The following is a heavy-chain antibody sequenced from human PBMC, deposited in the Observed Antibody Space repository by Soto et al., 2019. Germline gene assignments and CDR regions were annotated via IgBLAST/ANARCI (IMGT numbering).Heavy chain of an antibody. V-gene: IGHV4-31*03. J-gene: IGHJ5*02. D-gene: IGHD2-15*01. Sequence: QVQLQESGPGLVKPSQTLSLTCIVSGGSISSGAYYWSWIRQHPGKGLEWIGYLYYSGSTYYNPSVRSRVTISVDPSKNQFSLKLSSVTAADTAVYYCARVDYCSGGSCCSSQVDPWGQGTLVTVSS. CDR2: LYYSGST. CDR3: ARVDYCSGGSCCSSQVDP. CDR1: GGSISSGAYY.